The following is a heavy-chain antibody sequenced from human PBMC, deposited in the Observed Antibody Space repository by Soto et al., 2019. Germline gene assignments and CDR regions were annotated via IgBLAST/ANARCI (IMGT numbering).Heavy chain of an antibody. V-gene: IGHV3-9*01. CDR1: GFTFDDYA. D-gene: IGHD3-16*02. CDR3: AKVPYDYIWESYRTYFFDY. J-gene: IGHJ4*02. CDR2: ISWNGGSI. Sequence: EVQLVESGGGLVQPGRSLRLSCAASGFTFDDYAMHWVRQPPGKGLEWVSGISWNGGSIGYADSVKGRFTISRDNAKNSLYVQMNSLRAVDTALYYCAKVPYDYIWESYRTYFFDYWGQGTLVTVSS.